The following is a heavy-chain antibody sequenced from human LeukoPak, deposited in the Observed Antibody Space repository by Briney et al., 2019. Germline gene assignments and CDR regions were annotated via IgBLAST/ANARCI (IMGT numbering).Heavy chain of an antibody. CDR2: INPNSGGT. V-gene: IGHV1-2*02. D-gene: IGHD2-2*01. Sequence: ASVKVSCKAFGYTFTGYYMHWVRQAPGQGLEWMGWINPNSGGTNYAQKFQGRVTMTRDTSISTAYMELSRLRSDDTAVYYCARGDEDCSSTSCFTLFDYWGQGTLVTVSS. CDR1: GYTFTGYY. J-gene: IGHJ4*02. CDR3: ARGDEDCSSTSCFTLFDY.